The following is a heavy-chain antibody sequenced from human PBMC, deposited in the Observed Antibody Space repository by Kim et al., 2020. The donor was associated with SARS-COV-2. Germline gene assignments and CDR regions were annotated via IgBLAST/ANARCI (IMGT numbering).Heavy chain of an antibody. V-gene: IGHV3-66*01. Sequence: YYAGSVKGRFNMSRDNSKNTVFLQMNSLGVEDTGLYYCASRKGYGYGLDVWGQGTTVAVSS. CDR3: ASRKGYGYGLDV. J-gene: IGHJ6*02. D-gene: IGHD6-13*01.